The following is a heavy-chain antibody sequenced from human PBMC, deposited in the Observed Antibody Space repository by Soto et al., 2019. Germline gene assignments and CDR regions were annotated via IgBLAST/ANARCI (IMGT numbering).Heavy chain of an antibody. V-gene: IGHV3-53*01. CDR1: GFPVSSNY. D-gene: IGHD3-22*01. CDR3: ARGLGYYDRSRAGMDV. CDR2: IYSGGST. J-gene: IGHJ6*02. Sequence: GGSLRLSCAASGFPVSSNYMSLVRQSPGKGLEWVSVIYSGGSTYYADSVKGRFTISRDNSKNTLYLQMHSLRAEDTAVYYCARGLGYYDRSRAGMDVWGQGTPVTLSS.